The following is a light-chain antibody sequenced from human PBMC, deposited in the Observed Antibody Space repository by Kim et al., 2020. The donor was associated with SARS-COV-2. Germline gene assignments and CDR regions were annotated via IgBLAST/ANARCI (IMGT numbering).Light chain of an antibody. CDR1: QYISSY. CDR2: GAS. CDR3: QQSYSTPRT. J-gene: IGKJ1*01. V-gene: IGKV1-39*01. Sequence: ASVGDRVTITCRASQYISSYLNWYQQKPGKAPNLLVYGASILQSGVPSRFSGSESGTDFTLTINSLQSEDFATYYCQQSYSTPRTFGQGTKVDIK.